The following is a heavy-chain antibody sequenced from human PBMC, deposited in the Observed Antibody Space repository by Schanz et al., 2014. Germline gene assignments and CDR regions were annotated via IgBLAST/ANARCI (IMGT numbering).Heavy chain of an antibody. CDR2: MSYDGSNK. Sequence: QGQLVESGGGVVQPGRSLRLSCAASGFTFSSYAMHWVRQAPGKGLEWVAVMSYDGSNKYYADSVKGRFTISRDNSNNTVYLQMNTLRAEDTAVYYCARGYGDSPTDFWGQGTLVTVSS. CDR3: ARGYGDSPTDF. J-gene: IGHJ4*02. CDR1: GFTFSSYA. V-gene: IGHV3-30-3*01. D-gene: IGHD4-17*01.